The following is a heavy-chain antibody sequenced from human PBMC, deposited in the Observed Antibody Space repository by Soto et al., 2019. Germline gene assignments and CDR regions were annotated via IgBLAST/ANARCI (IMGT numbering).Heavy chain of an antibody. Sequence: QVPLVQSGAEVRKPGSSVTVSCKASGGTFTTYDISWVRQAPGQGLEWMGGIIPLFGAAKYAQRFQGRVTITADKSTGTGYMELTSLTSQDTAIYYCARVRTMIRYDITIYFDPWGQGTLVTVSS. CDR3: ARVRTMIRYDITIYFDP. CDR2: IIPLFGAA. J-gene: IGHJ5*01. CDR1: GGTFTTYD. V-gene: IGHV1-69*06. D-gene: IGHD3-10*01.